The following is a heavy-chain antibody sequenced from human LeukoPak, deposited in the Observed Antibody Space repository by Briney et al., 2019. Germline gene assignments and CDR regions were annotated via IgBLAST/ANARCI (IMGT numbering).Heavy chain of an antibody. J-gene: IGHJ6*03. CDR2: IRYDGSNK. D-gene: IGHD2-15*01. Sequence: GGSLRLSCAASGFTFSSYEMNWVRQAPDKGLEWVAFIRYDGSNKYYADSVKGRFTISRDNSKNTLYLQMNSLRAEDTAVYYCSKDSIGYCSGGRCPPRGFYYNYYYMDVWGKGTTVTVSS. V-gene: IGHV3-30*02. CDR3: SKDSIGYCSGGRCPPRGFYYNYYYMDV. CDR1: GFTFSSYE.